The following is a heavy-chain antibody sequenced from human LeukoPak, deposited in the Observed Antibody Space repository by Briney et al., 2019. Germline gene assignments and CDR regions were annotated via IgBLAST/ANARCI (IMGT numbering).Heavy chain of an antibody. CDR3: ARDYWFGELSRSWFDP. CDR2: INPNSGGT. CDR1: GYTFTGYY. V-gene: IGHV1-2*06. D-gene: IGHD3-10*01. J-gene: IGHJ5*02. Sequence: ASVKVSCKASGYTFTGYYMHWVRQAPGQGLEWMGRINPNSGGTNYAQKFQGRVTMTRDTSISTAYMELSRLRSDDTAVYYCARDYWFGELSRSWFDPWGQGTLVTVSS.